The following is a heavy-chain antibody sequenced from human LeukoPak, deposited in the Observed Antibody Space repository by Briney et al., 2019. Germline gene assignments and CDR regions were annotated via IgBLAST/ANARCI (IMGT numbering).Heavy chain of an antibody. CDR2: INWNGGST. J-gene: IGHJ4*02. CDR3: VVGDRHGWYFDY. Sequence: GGSLRLSCAASGFRFNDHDKSWIRQAPGKGLEWVSGINWNGGSTGYGDSVKGRFTISRDNAKNSLYLQMNSLRAEDTALYYGVVGDRHGWYFDYWGQGILVTVSS. D-gene: IGHD5-24*01. CDR1: GFRFNDHD. V-gene: IGHV3-20*04.